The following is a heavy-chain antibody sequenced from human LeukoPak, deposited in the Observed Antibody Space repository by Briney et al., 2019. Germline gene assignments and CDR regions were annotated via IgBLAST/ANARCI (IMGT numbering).Heavy chain of an antibody. CDR3: ASLKLEPPL. V-gene: IGHV3-48*01. D-gene: IGHD1-14*01. CDR1: GFTFSSYT. J-gene: IGHJ4*02. CDR2: ISSSGSTI. Sequence: GGSLRLSCAASGFTFSSYTMNWVRQAPGKGLEWVSYISSSGSTIYYADSVKGRFTISRDNARSSLYLQMNSLRAEDTAVYYGASLKLEPPLWGQGTLVTVSS.